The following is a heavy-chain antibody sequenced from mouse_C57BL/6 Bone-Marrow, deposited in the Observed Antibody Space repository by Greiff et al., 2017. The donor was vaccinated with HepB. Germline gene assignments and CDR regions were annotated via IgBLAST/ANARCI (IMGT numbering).Heavy chain of an antibody. D-gene: IGHD3-2*02. V-gene: IGHV1-39*01. Sequence: VQLKESGPELVKPGASVKISCKASGYSFTDYNMNWVKQSNGKSLEWIGVINPNYGTTSYNQKFKGKATLTVDQSSSTAYMQLNSLTSGDSAVYDRARVNSSGYPAWCAYWGQGTLVTGSA. CDR3: ARVNSSGYPAWCAY. CDR2: INPNYGTT. J-gene: IGHJ3*01. CDR1: GYSFTDYN.